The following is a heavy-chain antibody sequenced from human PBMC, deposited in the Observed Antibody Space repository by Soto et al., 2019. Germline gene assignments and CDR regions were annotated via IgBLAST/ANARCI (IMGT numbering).Heavy chain of an antibody. J-gene: IGHJ5*02. CDR3: TTARFGEWLVLSTPLNWFDP. CDR2: IKSKTDGGTT. D-gene: IGHD3-10*01. V-gene: IGHV3-15*07. CDR1: GFTFSNAW. Sequence: PGGSLRLSCAASGFTFSNAWMNWVRQAPGKGLEWVGRIKSKTDGGTTDYAAPVKGRFTISRDDSKNTLYLQMNSLKTEDTAVYYCTTARFGEWLVLSTPLNWFDPWGQGTLVTVSS.